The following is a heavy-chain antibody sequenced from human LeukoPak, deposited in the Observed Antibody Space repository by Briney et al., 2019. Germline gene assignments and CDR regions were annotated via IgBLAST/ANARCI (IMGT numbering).Heavy chain of an antibody. CDR1: GYTFTGYY. Sequence: ASVKVSCKASGYTFTGYYMHWVRQAPEQGREWMACITPSSGGTNYAQKFRGRVTMTRDTSISTAYMELSRLRSDDTAVYYCARDGQINPYDSSGYLLVYWGQGALVTVSS. J-gene: IGHJ4*02. CDR2: ITPSSGGT. CDR3: ARDGQINPYDSSGYLLVY. D-gene: IGHD3-22*01. V-gene: IGHV1-2*02.